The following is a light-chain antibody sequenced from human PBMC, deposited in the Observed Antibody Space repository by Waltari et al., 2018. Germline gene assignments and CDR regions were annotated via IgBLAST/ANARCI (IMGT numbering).Light chain of an antibody. CDR3: GGWDSSLRAGV. V-gene: IGLV1-51*01. J-gene: IGLJ3*02. CDR1: SSNIGSEP. CDR2: DDH. Sequence: QSVLTQPPSISAAPGQRVTISCSGSSSNIGSEPVSWYLQRPGTAPKVLIFDDHKRPSGIPDRISASKSGTSATLAITGLQTGDEAVYYCGGWDSSLRAGVFGGGTKVTV.